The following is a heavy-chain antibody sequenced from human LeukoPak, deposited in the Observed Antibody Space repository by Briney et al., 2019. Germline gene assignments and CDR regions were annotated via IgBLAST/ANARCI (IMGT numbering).Heavy chain of an antibody. D-gene: IGHD2-2*02. CDR2: MNPNSGNT. J-gene: IGHJ6*02. Sequence: GASVNVSCKSSGYTFTSYDINWGRQATGPGLGWMGWMNPNSGNTGYAQKFQGRVTLTRNTSISTAYMELSSLRSEDAAVYYCARTLNCSSTSCYKNYYGMDVWGQGTTVTVSS. V-gene: IGHV1-8*01. CDR3: ARTLNCSSTSCYKNYYGMDV. CDR1: GYTFTSYD.